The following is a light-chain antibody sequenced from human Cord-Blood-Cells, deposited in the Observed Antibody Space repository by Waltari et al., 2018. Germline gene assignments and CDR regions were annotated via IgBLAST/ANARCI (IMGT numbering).Light chain of an antibody. CDR1: QSISSY. Sequence: DIQMTQSPSSLSASVGDRVTITCRASQSISSYFNWYQQKPGKAPKLLIYAAYSLQSGVPSRFSGSGSGTDFTLTISSLQPEDFATYYCQQSYSTPPYTFGQGTKLEIK. CDR2: AAY. J-gene: IGKJ2*01. V-gene: IGKV1-39*01. CDR3: QQSYSTPPYT.